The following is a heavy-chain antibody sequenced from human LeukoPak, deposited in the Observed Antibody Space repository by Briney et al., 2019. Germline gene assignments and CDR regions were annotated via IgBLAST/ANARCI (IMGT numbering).Heavy chain of an antibody. CDR1: GFTFSSYW. CDR3: ARVRYCGSTSCSTYFDY. CDR2: INTDDSST. V-gene: IGHV3-74*01. J-gene: IGHJ4*02. Sequence: PGGSLRLSCAASGFTFSSYWMHWVRQAPGKGLVWVSRINTDDSSTTYADTVKGRFTISRDNAKNTLYLQMSSLRAEDKAVYYCARVRYCGSTSCSTYFDYWGQGTLVTVSS. D-gene: IGHD2-2*02.